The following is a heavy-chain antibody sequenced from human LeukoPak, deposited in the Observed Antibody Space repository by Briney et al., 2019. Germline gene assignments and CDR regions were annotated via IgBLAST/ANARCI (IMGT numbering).Heavy chain of an antibody. CDR2: ITSSSSYI. D-gene: IGHD3-22*01. Sequence: GGSLRLSCAASGFTFSTYNMNWVRQAPGKGLEWVSSITSSSSYIYYADSVKGRFTISRDNAKNSLYLQMNSLRAEDTALYYCARAGDDSSGYFDYWGQGTLVTVSS. CDR3: ARAGDDSSGYFDY. J-gene: IGHJ4*02. V-gene: IGHV3-21*04. CDR1: GFTFSTYN.